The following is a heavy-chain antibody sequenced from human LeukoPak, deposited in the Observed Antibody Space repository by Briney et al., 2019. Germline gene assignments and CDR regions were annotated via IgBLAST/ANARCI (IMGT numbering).Heavy chain of an antibody. CDR3: ARGTAWYSSSWYFDY. Sequence: GGSLRLSCAASGFTFSSYAMTWVRQAPGKGLEWVSAIGGSGSSAYYADSVKGRFTISRDNSKSTLYLQMNSLRADDTAVYYCARGTAWYSSSWYFDYWGQGTLVTVSS. CDR2: IGGSGSSA. J-gene: IGHJ4*02. CDR1: GFTFSSYA. V-gene: IGHV3-23*01. D-gene: IGHD6-13*01.